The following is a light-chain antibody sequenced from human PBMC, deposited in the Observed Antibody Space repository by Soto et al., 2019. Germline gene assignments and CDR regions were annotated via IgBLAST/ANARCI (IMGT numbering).Light chain of an antibody. CDR2: GAS. V-gene: IGKV3-20*01. CDR1: QSVSSSY. Sequence: EIVLTQSPGTLSLSPGERATLSCRASQSVSSSYLAWYQQKPGQAPRLLIYGASSRATGIPDRFSGSGSGTDFTLTISRLEPEDFAVYYCQQYGRSPWTFGHGTRWIS. CDR3: QQYGRSPWT. J-gene: IGKJ1*01.